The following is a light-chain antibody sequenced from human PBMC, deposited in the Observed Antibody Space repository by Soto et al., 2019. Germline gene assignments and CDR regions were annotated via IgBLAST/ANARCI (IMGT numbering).Light chain of an antibody. V-gene: IGKV1-5*01. CDR3: KQYDNYPLT. J-gene: IGKJ4*01. Sequence: EILLNQSPSTVYAYVVDRVTIPSRARQSVRSWLAWYQQKPGTAPKLLIFDASRLESGVPSRFSGSASGTEFTLTISSLQPDDFATDYWKQYDNYPLTSGRGAKVDIK. CDR2: DAS. CDR1: QSVRSW.